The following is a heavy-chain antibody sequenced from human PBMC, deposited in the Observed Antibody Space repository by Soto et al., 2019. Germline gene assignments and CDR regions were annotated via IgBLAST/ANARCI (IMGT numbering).Heavy chain of an antibody. Sequence: ASLKGSCKASNYTFINFGISWVRQAPGQGLEWMGWIPTFNCKTNYAQKFQGRITITADTSTSTAYMELRSLISDDTAVYYCVRDRFAYCDPPGSDYWGQGTLVTVSS. CDR3: VRDRFAYCDPPGSDY. CDR1: NYTFINFG. J-gene: IGHJ4*02. D-gene: IGHD2-21*01. CDR2: IPTFNCKT. V-gene: IGHV1-18*01.